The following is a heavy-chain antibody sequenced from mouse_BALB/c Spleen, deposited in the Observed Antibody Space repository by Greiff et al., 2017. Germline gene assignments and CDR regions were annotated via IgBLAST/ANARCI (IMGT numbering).Heavy chain of an antibody. CDR3: ARRLTGTFAMDY. Sequence: EVQGVESGGGLVKPGGSLKLSCAASGFTFSDYYMYWVRQTPEKRLEWVATISDGGSYTYYPDSVKGRFTISRDNAKNNLYLQMSSLRSEDTAMYYCARRLTGTFAMDYWGQGTSVTVSS. J-gene: IGHJ4*01. V-gene: IGHV5-4*02. CDR2: ISDGGSYT. CDR1: GFTFSDYY. D-gene: IGHD4-1*01.